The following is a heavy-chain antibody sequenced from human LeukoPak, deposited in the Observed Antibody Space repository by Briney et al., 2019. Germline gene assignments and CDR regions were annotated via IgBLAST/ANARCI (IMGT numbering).Heavy chain of an antibody. J-gene: IGHJ4*02. CDR3: ASQRTGGGASAPFDY. CDR2: INPISGGT. CDR1: GYTFTDYY. Sequence: ASVKVSCKASGYTFTDYYMHWVRQAPGQGLEWMGWINPISGGTDYAQKFQGGVTMTRDTSISTAYMELSRLRSDDTAVYYCASQRTGGGASAPFDYWGQGTLVTVSS. D-gene: IGHD1-26*01. V-gene: IGHV1-2*02.